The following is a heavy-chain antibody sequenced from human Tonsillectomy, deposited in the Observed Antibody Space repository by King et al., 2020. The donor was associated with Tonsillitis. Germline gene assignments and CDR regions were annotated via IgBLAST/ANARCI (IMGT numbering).Heavy chain of an antibody. CDR2: ISTSSSSI. D-gene: IGHD1-26*01. V-gene: IGHV3-48*01. Sequence: VQLVESGGALVQPGGSLRHSCAASGFTFSSYSMNWVRQAPGKVLEWVSYISTSSSSIYYADSVKGRFTIPRDNANNSLYLQVNSLRAEDTAVYYCARAGGAGRYYFDYWGQGTLVTVSS. CDR3: ARAGGAGRYYFDY. J-gene: IGHJ4*02. CDR1: GFTFSSYS.